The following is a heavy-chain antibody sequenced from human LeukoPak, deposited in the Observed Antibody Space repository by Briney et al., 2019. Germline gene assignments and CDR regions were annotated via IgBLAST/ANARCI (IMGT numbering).Heavy chain of an antibody. Sequence: PSQTLSLTCTVSGGSISSGGYYWSWIRQHPGKGLEWIGYIYYSGSTYYNPSLKSRVTISVDTSKNQFSLKLSSVTAADTAVYYCARDRGLYGIAYYFDYWGQGTLVTVSS. V-gene: IGHV4-31*03. D-gene: IGHD3-10*01. J-gene: IGHJ4*02. CDR1: GGSISSGGYY. CDR2: IYYSGST. CDR3: ARDRGLYGIAYYFDY.